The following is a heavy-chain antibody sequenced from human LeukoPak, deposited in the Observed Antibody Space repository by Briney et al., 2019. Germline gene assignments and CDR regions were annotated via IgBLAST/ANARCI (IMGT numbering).Heavy chain of an antibody. V-gene: IGHV4-61*01. CDR1: GGSVNSVSYY. Sequence: PSETLSLTCTVSGGSVNSVSYYWSWIRQPPGKGLEWIGYVYYSGSTNYNPSLKSRVTISIDTSKNQFSLKLSSVTAADTAVYYCARRHCSGGSCYPHYLDYWGQGRLVTVSS. CDR3: ARRHCSGGSCYPHYLDY. J-gene: IGHJ4*02. D-gene: IGHD2-15*01. CDR2: VYYSGST.